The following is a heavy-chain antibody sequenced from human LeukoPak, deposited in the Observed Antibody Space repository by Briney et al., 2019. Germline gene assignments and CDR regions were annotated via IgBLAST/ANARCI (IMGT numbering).Heavy chain of an antibody. Sequence: PGGSLRLSCAASGFTVSSNYMSWVRQAPGKGLEWVSSISSSSSYIYYADSVKGRFTISRDNGKSSLYLQMNSLRAEDTAVYYCARDTREETVQNWFDPWGQGTLVTVSS. V-gene: IGHV3-21*01. CDR2: ISSSSSYI. CDR3: ARDTREETVQNWFDP. D-gene: IGHD4-17*01. J-gene: IGHJ5*02. CDR1: GFTVSSNY.